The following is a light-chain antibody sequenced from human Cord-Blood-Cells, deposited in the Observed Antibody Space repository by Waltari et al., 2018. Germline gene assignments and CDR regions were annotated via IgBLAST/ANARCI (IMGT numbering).Light chain of an antibody. CDR3: QQYGSSPWT. V-gene: IGKV3-20*01. J-gene: IGKJ1*01. CDR2: GAA. Sequence: EIVLTQSPGTLSLSPGERATLSCRASQSVSSSYLAWYQQKPGQAPRLLIYGAATRATGIPDRFSGSGSGTDFTLTISRLEPEEFAVDYCQQYGSSPWTFGQGTNVEIK. CDR1: QSVSSSY.